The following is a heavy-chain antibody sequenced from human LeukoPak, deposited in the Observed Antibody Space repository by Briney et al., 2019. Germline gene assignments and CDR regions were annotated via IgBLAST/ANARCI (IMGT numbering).Heavy chain of an antibody. CDR1: GFTFSSYA. J-gene: IGHJ4*02. V-gene: IGHV3-23*01. D-gene: IGHD6-6*01. CDR3: ARDDIAARPVY. Sequence: GGSLRLSCAASGFTFSSYAMSWVRQAPGKGLEWVSAISGSGGSTYYADSVKGRFTISRHNSKNTLYLQMNSLRAEDTAVYYCARDDIAARPVYWGQGTLVTVSS. CDR2: ISGSGGST.